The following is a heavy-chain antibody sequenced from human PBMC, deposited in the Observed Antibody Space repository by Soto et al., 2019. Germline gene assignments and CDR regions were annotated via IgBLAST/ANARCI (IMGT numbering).Heavy chain of an antibody. Sequence: EVQLLESGGGLVQPGGSLRLSCAASGFTFSSYAMSWVRQAPGKGLEWVSAISGSGGSTYYADSVKGRFTISRDDSKNPLYLQMNSRRAEDMAVYFCAIEWLFGYGMDVWGQGTTVTASS. D-gene: IGHD3-22*01. J-gene: IGHJ6*02. V-gene: IGHV3-23*01. CDR3: AIEWLFGYGMDV. CDR2: ISGSGGST. CDR1: GFTFSSYA.